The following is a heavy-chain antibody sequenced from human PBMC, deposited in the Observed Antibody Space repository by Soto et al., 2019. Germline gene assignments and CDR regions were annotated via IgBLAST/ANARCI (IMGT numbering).Heavy chain of an antibody. CDR2: INPNSGGT. CDR3: ARDLVGYYDILTGYSGTPTNWFDP. D-gene: IGHD3-9*01. Sequence: ASVKVSCKASGYTFTGYYMHWVRQAPGQGLEWMGWINPNSGGTNYAQKFQGRVTMTWDTSISTAYMELSRLRSDDTAVYYCARDLVGYYDILTGYSGTPTNWFDPWGQGTLVTVSS. CDR1: GYTFTGYY. J-gene: IGHJ5*02. V-gene: IGHV1-2*02.